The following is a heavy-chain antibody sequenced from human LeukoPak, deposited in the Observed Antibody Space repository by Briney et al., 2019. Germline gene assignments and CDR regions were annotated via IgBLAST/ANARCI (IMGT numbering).Heavy chain of an antibody. CDR3: ARQGYYYDSSGYTYYFDY. CDR2: IYYSGST. Sequence: GSLRLSCAASGFTFSSYAMSWIRQPPGKGLEWIGYIYYSGSTNYNPSLKSRVTISVDTSKNQFSLKLSSVTAADTAVYYCARQGYYYDSSGYTYYFDYWGQGTLVTVSS. J-gene: IGHJ4*02. D-gene: IGHD3-22*01. CDR1: GFTFSSYA. V-gene: IGHV4-59*01.